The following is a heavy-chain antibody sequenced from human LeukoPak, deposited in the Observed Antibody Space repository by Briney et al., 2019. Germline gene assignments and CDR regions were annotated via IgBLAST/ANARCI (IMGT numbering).Heavy chain of an antibody. CDR1: GYTFISHP. J-gene: IGHJ4*02. D-gene: IGHD3-10*01. CDR2: VNAGNGKT. CDR3: ARDRYYGSDGRFNYFDY. V-gene: IGHV1-3*01. Sequence: GASVKLSCKPSGYTFISHPMLWVRQAPGQRLEWMGWVNAGNGKTEYSQKFQGRVTITRDTSASTVYMELNSLRSEDTAMYYCARDRYYGSDGRFNYFDYWGQGTPLTVSS.